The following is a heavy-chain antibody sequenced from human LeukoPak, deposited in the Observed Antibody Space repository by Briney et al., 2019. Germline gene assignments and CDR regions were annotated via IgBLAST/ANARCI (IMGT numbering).Heavy chain of an antibody. V-gene: IGHV3-30*18. CDR2: ISYDGSNK. D-gene: IGHD4-23*01. Sequence: GGSLRLSCAASGFTFSNYWMHWVRQAPGKGLEWVAVISYDGSNKYYADSVKGRFTISRDNSKNTLYLQMNSLRAEDTAVYYCAKADSYGGNSFDYWGQGTLVTVSS. J-gene: IGHJ4*02. CDR3: AKADSYGGNSFDY. CDR1: GFTFSNYW.